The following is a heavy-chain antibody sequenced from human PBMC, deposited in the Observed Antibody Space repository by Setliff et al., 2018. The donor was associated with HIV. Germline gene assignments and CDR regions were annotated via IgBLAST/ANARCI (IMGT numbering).Heavy chain of an antibody. CDR3: VRLTYSGWRAFDV. V-gene: IGHV4-38-2*02. D-gene: IGHD5-12*01. CDR2: IDASANT. J-gene: IGHJ3*01. Sequence: SETLSLTCTVSGSSISSNYYWAWIRQAPGKGLEWIGCIDASANTYYIPSLKSRATISIDTSKNQLSLKPRSVTAADTAVYYCVRLTYSGWRAFDVWGHGTKVTVSS. CDR1: GSSISSNYY.